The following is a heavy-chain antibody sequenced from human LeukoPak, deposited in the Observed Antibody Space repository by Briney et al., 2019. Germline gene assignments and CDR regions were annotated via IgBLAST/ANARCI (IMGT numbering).Heavy chain of an antibody. CDR1: GGTFSSYA. CDR2: IIPIFGTA. Sequence: SVKVSCKASGGTFSSYAISWVRQAPGQGLEWMGGIIPIFGTANYAQKFQGRVTITANESTSTAYMELSSLRSEDTAVYYCARDRVEMATISAFDIWGQGTMVTVSS. CDR3: ARDRVEMATISAFDI. J-gene: IGHJ3*02. V-gene: IGHV1-69*13. D-gene: IGHD5-24*01.